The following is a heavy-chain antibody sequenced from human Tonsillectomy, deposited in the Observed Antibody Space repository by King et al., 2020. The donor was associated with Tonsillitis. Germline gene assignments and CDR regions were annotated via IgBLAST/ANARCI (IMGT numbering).Heavy chain of an antibody. CDR3: ARLDYFGSGSYWYLDL. CDR2: IYYSGTT. CDR1: GSISGSY. Sequence: QLQESGPGLVKPSETLSLTCTVSGSISGSYWSWIRQPPGKGLEWIGYIYYSGTTNYNPSLRSRVTISADTSKNQFSLKPSSVTAADTAVYFCARLDYFGSGSYWYLDLWGRGTLVTVSS. J-gene: IGHJ2*01. D-gene: IGHD3-10*01. V-gene: IGHV4-59*08.